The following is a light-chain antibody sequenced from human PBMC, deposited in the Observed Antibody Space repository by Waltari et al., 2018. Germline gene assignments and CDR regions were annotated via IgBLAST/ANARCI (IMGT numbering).Light chain of an antibody. CDR1: QSVGRT. J-gene: IGKJ1*01. CDR3: QHYLRLPVT. CDR2: GAS. V-gene: IGKV3-20*01. Sequence: EIVLTQSPGTLSLSPGQTATLSCRASQSVGRTLAWYQQKSGRAPSLFIYGASIRATGIPDRFSGSGSGTDFSLTIREVEPEDFAVYHCQHYLRLPVTFGQGTKVEI.